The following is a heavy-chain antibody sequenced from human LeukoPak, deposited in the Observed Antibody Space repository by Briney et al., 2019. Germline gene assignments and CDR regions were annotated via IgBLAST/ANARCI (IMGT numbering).Heavy chain of an antibody. CDR2: IYHSGST. Sequence: SGTLPLTCAVSGGSISSSNWWSWVRQPPGKGLEWIGEIYHSGSTNYNPSLKSRVTISVDKSKNQFSLKLSSVTAADTAVYYCARDQGVLRYLGWFDPWGQGTLVTVSS. CDR1: GGSISSSNW. V-gene: IGHV4-4*02. J-gene: IGHJ5*02. CDR3: ARDQGVLRYLGWFDP. D-gene: IGHD3-9*01.